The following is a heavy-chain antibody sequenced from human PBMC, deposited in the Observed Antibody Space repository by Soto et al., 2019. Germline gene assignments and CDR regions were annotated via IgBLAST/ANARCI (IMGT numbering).Heavy chain of an antibody. CDR3: AKSPSKARDYEVLAGYTGYFDS. J-gene: IGHJ4*02. Sequence: PERTLRLSCAASGFIFSDFGMSWVRQAPGKGLEWVAVTSFDGSHEYYAASAKGRFSISRDNSKNMLLLQMYNVRAEDTAVYCCAKSPSKARDYEVLAGYTGYFDSWGLGTLVTVSS. CDR2: TSFDGSHE. D-gene: IGHD3-9*01. CDR1: GFIFSDFG. V-gene: IGHV3-30*18.